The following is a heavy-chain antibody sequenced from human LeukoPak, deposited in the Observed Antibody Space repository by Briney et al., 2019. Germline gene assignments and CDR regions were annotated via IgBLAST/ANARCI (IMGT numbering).Heavy chain of an antibody. J-gene: IGHJ4*02. CDR1: GFTFSSYA. D-gene: IGHD1-26*01. CDR2: ISGSGGST. V-gene: IGHV3-23*01. CDR3: AKARIVGATGLLDY. Sequence: GGSLRLSCAASGFTFSSYAMSWVRQAPGKGLEWVSAISGSGGSTYYADSVKGRFAISRDNSKNTLYLQLNSLRAEDTAVYYCAKARIVGATGLLDYWGQGTLVTVSS.